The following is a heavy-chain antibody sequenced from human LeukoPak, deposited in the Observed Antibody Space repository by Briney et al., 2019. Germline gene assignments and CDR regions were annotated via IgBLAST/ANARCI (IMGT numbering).Heavy chain of an antibody. Sequence: GRSLRLSCAASGFTLSSYAMHWVRQAPGEGLEWVAVISYDGSNKYYADSVKGRFTISRDNSKNTLYLQMNSLRAEDTAVYYCARGTVTTSAPPYYYYGMDVWGQGTTVTVSS. J-gene: IGHJ6*02. V-gene: IGHV3-30*04. CDR2: ISYDGSNK. CDR1: GFTLSSYA. D-gene: IGHD4-11*01. CDR3: ARGTVTTSAPPYYYYGMDV.